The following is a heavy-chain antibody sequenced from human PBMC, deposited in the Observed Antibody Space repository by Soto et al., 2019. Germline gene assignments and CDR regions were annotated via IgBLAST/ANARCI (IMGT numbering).Heavy chain of an antibody. D-gene: IGHD2-2*01. CDR3: VKDGGYCSSTTCYSPRNHYFDS. CDR2: IKFDGSEK. J-gene: IGHJ4*02. Sequence: PGGSLRLSCAASGFTFSDYWMSWVRQAPGKGPEWVANIKFDGSEKQYVDSVKGRFSISRDNSRNSLFLQMNSLRAGDTAFYYCVKDGGYCSSTTCYSPRNHYFDSWGQGTLVTVSS. V-gene: IGHV3-7*03. CDR1: GFTFSDYW.